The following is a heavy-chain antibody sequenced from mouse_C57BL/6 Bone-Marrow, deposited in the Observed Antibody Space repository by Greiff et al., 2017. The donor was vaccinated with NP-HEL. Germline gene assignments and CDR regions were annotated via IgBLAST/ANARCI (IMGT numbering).Heavy chain of an antibody. CDR1: GYTFTSYG. Sequence: QQSCKASGYTFTSYGISWVKQRTGQGLEWIGEIYPRSGNTYYNEKFKGKATLTADKSSSTAYMELRSLTSEDSAVYFCAPLSAFAYWGQGTLVTVSA. J-gene: IGHJ3*01. CDR3: APLSAFAY. CDR2: IYPRSGNT. V-gene: IGHV1-81*01. D-gene: IGHD6-1*01.